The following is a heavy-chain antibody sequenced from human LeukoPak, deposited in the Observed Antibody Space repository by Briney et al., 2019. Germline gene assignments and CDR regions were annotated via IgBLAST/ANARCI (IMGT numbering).Heavy chain of an antibody. CDR3: ARGRVSSSTWYSTYYYYFYMDV. Sequence: SETLSLTCTVSDDSITMYYWTWIRQPPGKGLEWIGYVDHTGSTNFNPSLNGRASISRDTTNNLFSLRLRSVTAADTAVYFCARGRVSSSTWYSTYYYYFYMDVWGKGTTVTVSS. J-gene: IGHJ6*03. CDR2: VDHTGST. D-gene: IGHD1-1*01. V-gene: IGHV4-59*01. CDR1: DDSITMYY.